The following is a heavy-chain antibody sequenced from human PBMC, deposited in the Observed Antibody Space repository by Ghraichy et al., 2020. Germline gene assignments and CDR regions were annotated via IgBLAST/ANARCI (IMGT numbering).Heavy chain of an antibody. J-gene: IGHJ6*02. CDR3: ARGPPLIMGPGSPTDYAYRMDV. CDR2: ISTYNGNT. V-gene: IGHV1-18*04. Sequence: ASVKVSCKASGYTFTSYAISWVRQAPGQGLEWMGWISTYNGNTNYAQDFQGRVTMTTDTSTTIAYMEMKSLTSDDTAVYYCARGPPLIMGPGSPTDYAYRMDVWGQGTTVTVS. CDR1: GYTFTSYA. D-gene: IGHD3-10*01.